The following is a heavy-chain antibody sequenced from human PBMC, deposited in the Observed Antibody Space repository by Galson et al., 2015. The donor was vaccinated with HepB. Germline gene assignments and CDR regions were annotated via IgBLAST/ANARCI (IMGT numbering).Heavy chain of an antibody. V-gene: IGHV3-48*01. CDR1: GFTFSSYS. CDR2: ITPTGTTT. Sequence: SLRLSCAASGFTFSSYSMNWVRLAPGKGLEWISYITPTGTTTHYADSVKGRFTISRDNARNSLHLQMNSLRAEDTAVYYCAPLTSRRDGYNVDYCGQGTLVTVSS. CDR3: APLTSRRDGYNVDY. D-gene: IGHD5-24*01. J-gene: IGHJ4*02.